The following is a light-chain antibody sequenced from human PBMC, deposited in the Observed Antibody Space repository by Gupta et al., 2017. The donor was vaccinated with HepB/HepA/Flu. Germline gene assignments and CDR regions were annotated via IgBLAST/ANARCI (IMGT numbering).Light chain of an antibody. Sequence: EMVLTQTPGTLSLSPGERATLYCRTSQSISNKLAWYQHRPGQAPILLIYGASTRPIGISDRFTGSGTETDFTLTISRLEPEDFAFYYCQNDCGSMWTFGEGTKVEIK. V-gene: IGKV3-20*01. J-gene: IGKJ1*01. CDR3: QNDCGSMWT. CDR1: QSISNK. CDR2: GAS.